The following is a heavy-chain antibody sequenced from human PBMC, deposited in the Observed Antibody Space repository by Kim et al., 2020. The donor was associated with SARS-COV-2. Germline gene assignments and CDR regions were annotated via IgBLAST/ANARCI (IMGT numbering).Heavy chain of an antibody. V-gene: IGHV3-23*01. Sequence: KDRFTISRDNSKNTLYLQMNSLRADDTAVYYCAKKANIGGTTDYYYGLDVWGQGTTVTVSS. CDR3: AKKANIGGTTDYYYGLDV. D-gene: IGHD5-12*01. J-gene: IGHJ6*02.